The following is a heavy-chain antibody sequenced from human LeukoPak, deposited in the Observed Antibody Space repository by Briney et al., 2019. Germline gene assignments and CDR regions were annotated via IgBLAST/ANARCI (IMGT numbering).Heavy chain of an antibody. V-gene: IGHV5-51*01. J-gene: IGHJ4*02. Sequence: KPGESLKISCKGSGYSFTTYWIGWVRQMPGKGLEWMGTIYPGDSDTRYSPSFQGQVTISADKSISTAYLQWSSLKASDTAMYYCARRGGAAVAAMFPFDYWGQGTLVTVSS. CDR1: GYSFTTYW. CDR2: IYPGDSDT. D-gene: IGHD6-19*01. CDR3: ARRGGAAVAAMFPFDY.